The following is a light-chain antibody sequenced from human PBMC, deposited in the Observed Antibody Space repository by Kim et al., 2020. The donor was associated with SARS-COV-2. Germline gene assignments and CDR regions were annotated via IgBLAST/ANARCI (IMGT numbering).Light chain of an antibody. CDR2: AAS. J-gene: IGKJ4*01. V-gene: IGKV3-11*01. CDR3: QQRSIWPLT. CDR1: QSVSSY. Sequence: LSPGERAPLSCRASQSVSSYLAWYQQKPGQAPRLLIYAASARATGIPARFSGSGSGTDFTLTISSLEPEDFAVYYCQQRSIWPLTFGGGTKVDIK.